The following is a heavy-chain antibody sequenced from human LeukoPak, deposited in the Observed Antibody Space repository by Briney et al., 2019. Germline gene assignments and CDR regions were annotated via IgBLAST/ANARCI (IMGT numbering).Heavy chain of an antibody. CDR2: IYYSGSS. Sequence: PSETLSLTCTVSGGSVSSGSYYWSWIRQPPGKGLEWIGNIYYSGSSNYNPSLKSRVTLSVNTSKNQFSLKRSPVTAADTAVYYWPRYYRGDYNWFAPWAREPWSPSPQ. D-gene: IGHD3-10*01. J-gene: IGHJ5*02. CDR3: PRYYRGDYNWFAP. V-gene: IGHV4-61*01. CDR1: GGSVSSGSYY.